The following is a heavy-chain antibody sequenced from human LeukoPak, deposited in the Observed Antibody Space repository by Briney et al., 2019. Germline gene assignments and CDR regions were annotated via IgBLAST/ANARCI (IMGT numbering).Heavy chain of an antibody. D-gene: IGHD3-16*01. CDR1: GFTFSSYW. CDR2: INNEGSTT. CDR3: AGEWGEGGYYYYMDV. J-gene: IGHJ6*03. Sequence: RGSLRLSCAASGFTFSSYWMHWVRQAPGKGLVWVSRINNEGSTTNYADSVKGRFTISRDKAKNSLYLQMNRRRAEDRAVYYCAGEWGEGGYYYYMDVWGKGTTVTVSS. V-gene: IGHV3-74*01.